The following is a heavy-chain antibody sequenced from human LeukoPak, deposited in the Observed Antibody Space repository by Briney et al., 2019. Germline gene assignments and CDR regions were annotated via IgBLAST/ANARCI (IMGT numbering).Heavy chain of an antibody. CDR2: INPNSGGT. Sequence: APVKVSCKASGYTFTGYYMHWVRQAPGQGLEWMGWINPNSGGTNYAQKFQGRVTMTRDTPISTAYMELSRLRSDDTAVYYCARSRATERGYSYGYWGQGTLVTVSS. V-gene: IGHV1-2*02. CDR1: GYTFTGYY. J-gene: IGHJ4*02. CDR3: ARSRATERGYSYGY. D-gene: IGHD5-18*01.